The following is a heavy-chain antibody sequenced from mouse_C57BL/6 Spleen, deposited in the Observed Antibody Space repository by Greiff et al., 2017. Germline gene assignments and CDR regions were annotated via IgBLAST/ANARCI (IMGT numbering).Heavy chain of an antibody. V-gene: IGHV1-50*01. CDR3: ARRGYYSNFPFDY. Sequence: VQLQQPGAELVKPGASVKLSCKSSGYTFTSYWMRWVKQRPGQGLEWIGEIDPSGSYTNYNQKFKGKATLTVDTSSSTAYMQLSSLTSEDSAVYYCARRGYYSNFPFDYWGQGTTLTVSS. D-gene: IGHD2-5*01. CDR2: IDPSGSYT. J-gene: IGHJ2*01. CDR1: GYTFTSYW.